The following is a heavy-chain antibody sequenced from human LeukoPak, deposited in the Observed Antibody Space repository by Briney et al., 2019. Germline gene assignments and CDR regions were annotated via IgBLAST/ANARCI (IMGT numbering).Heavy chain of an antibody. Sequence: SETLSLTCTVSGYSISSIHCWGWIRQPPGKGLEWIGTICQSGSTYYSPSLKSRVILSLDTSKNQFSLRLRSVTAADTAVYYCARESEKGFYYYYGMDVWGQGTTVTVSS. V-gene: IGHV4-38-2*02. CDR3: ARESEKGFYYYYGMDV. CDR2: ICQSGST. J-gene: IGHJ6*02. CDR1: GYSISSIHC.